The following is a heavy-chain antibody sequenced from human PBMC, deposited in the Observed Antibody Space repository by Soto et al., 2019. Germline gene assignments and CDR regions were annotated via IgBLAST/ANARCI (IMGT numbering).Heavy chain of an antibody. CDR2: ISPYNGKT. J-gene: IGHJ4*02. D-gene: IGHD4-17*01. Sequence: QVQLVQSGAEVPQPGASVKVSCKTSGYTFTEYGISWFRQAPGQGLEWMGWISPYNGKTNYIQEFQDRVTITTDTSSTTVYMDLRTLKSDDTAIYFCARADYGDTKIYSFDHWGQGTLVTVSS. CDR3: ARADYGDTKIYSFDH. CDR1: GYTFTEYG. V-gene: IGHV1-18*01.